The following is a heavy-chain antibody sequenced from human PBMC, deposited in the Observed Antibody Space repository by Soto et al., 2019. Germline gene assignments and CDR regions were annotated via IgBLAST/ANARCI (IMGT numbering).Heavy chain of an antibody. V-gene: IGHV4-39*01. J-gene: IGHJ4*02. CDR1: DGSMNSDSSY. Sequence: QLQLQESGPGLVKPSETLSLTCRVSDGSMNSDSSYWGWIRQPPGKGLEWIGVINHSGSTYHNLSLKGRVTMSVDASMNQLSLKLNSMTAADAAVYSCASLGGYVSVGYYYLWDSWGQGTLVTVSS. CDR2: INHSGST. D-gene: IGHD3-22*01. CDR3: ASLGGYVSVGYYYLWDS.